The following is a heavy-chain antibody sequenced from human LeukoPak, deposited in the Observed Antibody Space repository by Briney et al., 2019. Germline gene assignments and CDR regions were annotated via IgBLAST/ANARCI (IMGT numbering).Heavy chain of an antibody. J-gene: IGHJ4*02. V-gene: IGHV1-2*06. Sequence: ASVKVSCKASGYTFAAYFIHWVRQAPGQGLEWMGRINPNGGDTNYAQKFQGRVTMTGETSISTAYMELSSLRSDDTAMYYCARVGFTSSWSNFDYWGQGTLVTVSS. CDR3: ARVGFTSSWSNFDY. CDR1: GYTFAAYF. D-gene: IGHD6-13*01. CDR2: INPNGGDT.